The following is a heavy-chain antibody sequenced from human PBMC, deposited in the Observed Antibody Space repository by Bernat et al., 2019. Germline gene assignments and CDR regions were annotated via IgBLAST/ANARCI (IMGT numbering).Heavy chain of an antibody. D-gene: IGHD3-10*01. V-gene: IGHV3-23*04. CDR3: AKGIWFGELLSYTYDY. CDR2: ISGSGGST. CDR1: GFTFSSYA. Sequence: EVQLVESGGGLVQPGGSLRLSCAASGFTFSSYAMSWVRQAPGKGLEWVSAISGSGGSTYYADSVKGRFTISRDNSKNTPYLQMNSLRAEDTAVYYCAKGIWFGELLSYTYDYWGQGTLVTVSS. J-gene: IGHJ4*02.